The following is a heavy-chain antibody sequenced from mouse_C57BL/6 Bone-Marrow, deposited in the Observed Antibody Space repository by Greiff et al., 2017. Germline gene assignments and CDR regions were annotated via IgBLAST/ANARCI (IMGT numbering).Heavy chain of an antibody. J-gene: IGHJ3*01. CDR3: ARDNYGNGFAY. V-gene: IGHV7-1*01. Sequence: DVQLVESGGGLVQSGRSLRLSCATSGFTFSDFYMEWVRQAPGKGLEWIAASRNKANDYTTEYSASVKGRFIVSRDTSQSILYLQMNALRAEDTAIYYCARDNYGNGFAYWGQGTLVTVSA. CDR1: GFTFSDFY. CDR2: SRNKANDYTT. D-gene: IGHD2-1*01.